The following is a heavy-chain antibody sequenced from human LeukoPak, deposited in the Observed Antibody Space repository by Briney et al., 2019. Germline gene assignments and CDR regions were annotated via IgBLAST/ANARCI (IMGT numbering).Heavy chain of an antibody. V-gene: IGHV3-23*01. D-gene: IGHD3-22*01. CDR2: ISNGGST. CDR1: GFTFSSYA. Sequence: PPGGSLRLSCVVSGFTFSSYAMSWVRQAPGKGLEWVSAISNGGSTYYADSVKGRFTISRDNSKTTVYLQMNSLRAEDTAVYYCAKDREDYYDSSGYYYAEYFQHWGQGTLVTVSS. CDR3: AKDREDYYDSSGYYYAEYFQH. J-gene: IGHJ1*01.